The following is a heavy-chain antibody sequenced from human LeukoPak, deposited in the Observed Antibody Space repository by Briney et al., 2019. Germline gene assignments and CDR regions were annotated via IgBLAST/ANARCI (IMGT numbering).Heavy chain of an antibody. V-gene: IGHV4-34*01. CDR3: ARDSEDSSDSPGFDY. CDR2: INHSGST. Sequence: PSETLSLTCAVYGGSFSGYYWSWIRQPPGKGLEWIGEINHSGSTNYNPSLKSRVTISVDTSKNQFSLQLKSVTPEDTAVYYCARDSEDSSDSPGFDYWGQGTLVTVSS. J-gene: IGHJ4*02. D-gene: IGHD3-22*01. CDR1: GGSFSGYY.